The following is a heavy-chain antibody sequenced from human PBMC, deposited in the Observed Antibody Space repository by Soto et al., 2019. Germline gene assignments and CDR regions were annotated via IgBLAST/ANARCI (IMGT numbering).Heavy chain of an antibody. D-gene: IGHD3-9*01. CDR2: IYYTGTT. Sequence: SETLSLTCTVSGDPLSSGSYYWSWIRQSPGKRLEWIAYIYYTGTTKYNPSLKSRVTISVDTSKNQFSLRLTSVTAADTAVYYCARAASQYFDLLSAFHPWGQGTLVTVSS. J-gene: IGHJ5*02. V-gene: IGHV4-61*01. CDR3: ARAASQYFDLLSAFHP. CDR1: GDPLSSGSYY.